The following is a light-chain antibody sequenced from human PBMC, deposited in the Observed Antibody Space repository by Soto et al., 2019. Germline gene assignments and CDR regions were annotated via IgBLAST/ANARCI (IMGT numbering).Light chain of an antibody. Sequence: QSVLTQSPSASGTPRQRVTIACSGLSSNIGSNYVYWYQQLPGTAPKLLIYSDTQLPSGVPDRFSGSKSGTSASLAISGLRSEDEADYYCAAWDGSLSGRVFGGGTKLHVL. CDR2: SDT. J-gene: IGLJ2*01. CDR3: AAWDGSLSGRV. CDR1: SSNIGSNY. V-gene: IGLV1-47*02.